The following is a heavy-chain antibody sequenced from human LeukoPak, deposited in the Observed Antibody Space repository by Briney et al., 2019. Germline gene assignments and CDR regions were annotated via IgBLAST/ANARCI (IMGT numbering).Heavy chain of an antibody. J-gene: IGHJ4*02. D-gene: IGHD6-13*01. Sequence: PGGSLRLSCAASGFTFSTYGMHWVRRAPGKGLEWVAVIWYDGSNKYYADSVKGRFTISRDNSKNTLYLQMNSLRAEDTAVYYCARFAGYSSSWPLDYWGQGTLVTVSS. CDR2: IWYDGSNK. V-gene: IGHV3-33*01. CDR3: ARFAGYSSSWPLDY. CDR1: GFTFSTYG.